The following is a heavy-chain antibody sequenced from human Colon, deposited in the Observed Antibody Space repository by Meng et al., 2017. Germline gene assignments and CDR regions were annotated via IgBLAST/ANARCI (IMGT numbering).Heavy chain of an antibody. J-gene: IGHJ5*02. Sequence: ELLPVESGGGLVQPGGALSLSCVASGFTLSKSWMHWVRQAPGKGLVWVSRIGSDGTIRYGDSVKGRFTISRDDAKNTLYLQMDSLRAEDTAMYYCAKAIPDSGLAPWGQGTLVTVSS. D-gene: IGHD6-25*01. CDR3: AKAIPDSGLAP. V-gene: IGHV3-74*01. CDR1: GFTLSKSW. CDR2: IGSDGTI.